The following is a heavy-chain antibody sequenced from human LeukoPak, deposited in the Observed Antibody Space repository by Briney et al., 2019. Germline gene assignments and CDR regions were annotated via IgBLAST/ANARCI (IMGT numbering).Heavy chain of an antibody. CDR2: IYYSGST. V-gene: IGHV4-39*01. Sequence: SETLSLTCTISGGSISSSSYYWGWIRQPPGKGLEWIGSIYYSGSTYYNPSLKSRVTISVGTSKNQFSLKLSSVTAADTAVYYCARRYELGTYYFDYWGQGTLVTVSS. CDR1: GGSISSSSYY. CDR3: ARRYELGTYYFDY. D-gene: IGHD7-27*01. J-gene: IGHJ4*02.